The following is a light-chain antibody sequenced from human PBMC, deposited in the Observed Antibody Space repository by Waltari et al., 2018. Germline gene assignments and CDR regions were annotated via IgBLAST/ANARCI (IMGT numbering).Light chain of an antibody. Sequence: SYELTQPPSVSVSPGQTARITCPGDTLPKNYAYWYQQKPGQAPVVVIYKDRERPSGIPERFSGSSSGTTVTLTISRVQAEDEADYYCQSADTTWVFGGGTKLTVL. V-gene: IGLV3-25*03. CDR2: KDR. CDR3: QSADTTWV. J-gene: IGLJ3*02. CDR1: TLPKNY.